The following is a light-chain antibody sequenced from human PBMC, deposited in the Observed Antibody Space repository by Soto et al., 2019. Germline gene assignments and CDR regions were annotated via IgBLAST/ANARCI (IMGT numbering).Light chain of an antibody. Sequence: AIQLTQSPSSLSASVGDRVTITCRASQGISSALAWYHQKPGKAPKLLIYDASTLESGVPSRFSGSGSGTDFTLTISSLQPEDFATYYCQQFNSYPPLTFGGGTKVEIK. V-gene: IGKV1-13*02. CDR1: QGISSA. CDR3: QQFNSYPPLT. CDR2: DAS. J-gene: IGKJ4*01.